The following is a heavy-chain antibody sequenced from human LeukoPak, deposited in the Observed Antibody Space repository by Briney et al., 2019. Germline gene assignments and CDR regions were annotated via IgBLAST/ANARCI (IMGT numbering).Heavy chain of an antibody. CDR2: IHYSGST. V-gene: IGHV4-39*01. Sequence: SETLSLTCTVSGGSISSRSYYWGWVRQPPGKGLEWTGSIHYSGSTYYDASFKSRVTMSVDTSKNQFSLKLSSVTAADTAVYYCARVIKGYYYDSSGYPDYWGQGTLVTVSS. J-gene: IGHJ4*02. CDR1: GGSISSRSYY. CDR3: ARVIKGYYYDSSGYPDY. D-gene: IGHD3-22*01.